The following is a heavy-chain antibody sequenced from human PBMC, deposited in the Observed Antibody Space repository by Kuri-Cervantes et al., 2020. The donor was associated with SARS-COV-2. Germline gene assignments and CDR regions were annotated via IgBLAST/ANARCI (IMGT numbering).Heavy chain of an antibody. V-gene: IGHV3-23*03. D-gene: IGHD3-3*01. CDR2: IYSGGSST. Sequence: GESLKISCSASGFTFSSYAMHWVRQAPGKGLEWVSVIYSGGSSTYYADSMKGRFTISRDNSKNTLYLQMNSLRAEDTAVYYCAKVAKYYDFWSGPSAAYYFDYWGQGTLVTVSS. CDR3: AKVAKYYDFWSGPSAAYYFDY. J-gene: IGHJ4*02. CDR1: GFTFSSYA.